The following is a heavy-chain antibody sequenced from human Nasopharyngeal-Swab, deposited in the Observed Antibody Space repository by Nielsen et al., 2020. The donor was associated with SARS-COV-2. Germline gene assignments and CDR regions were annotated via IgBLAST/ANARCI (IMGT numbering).Heavy chain of an antibody. V-gene: IGHV1-2*02. CDR1: GYTFTGYY. Sequence: ASVNVSCKASGYTFTGYYMHWVRQAPGQGLEWMGWINPNSGGTNYAQKFQGRVTMTRDTSISTAYMELSRLRSDDTAVYYCARDPTSVAGTGDYYNGMDVWGQGTTVTVSS. CDR2: INPNSGGT. CDR3: ARDPTSVAGTGDYYNGMDV. J-gene: IGHJ6*02. D-gene: IGHD6-19*01.